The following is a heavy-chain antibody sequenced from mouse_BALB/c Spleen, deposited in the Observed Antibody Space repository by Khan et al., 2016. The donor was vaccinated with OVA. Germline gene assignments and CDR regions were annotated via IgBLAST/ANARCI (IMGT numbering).Heavy chain of an antibody. Sequence: VRLQQSGPDLVKPGASMRISCKASGYSFTAYIMNWVRRSHGKNLERIGLINPNNGDTTYNQKFKGKATLTVDKSSSTAYMELLSLTSEDSAVFYCTRSGYGGFAYWGQGTLVTVSA. CDR3: TRSGYGGFAY. V-gene: IGHV1-18*01. CDR2: INPNNGDT. D-gene: IGHD3-1*01. J-gene: IGHJ3*01. CDR1: GYSFTAYI.